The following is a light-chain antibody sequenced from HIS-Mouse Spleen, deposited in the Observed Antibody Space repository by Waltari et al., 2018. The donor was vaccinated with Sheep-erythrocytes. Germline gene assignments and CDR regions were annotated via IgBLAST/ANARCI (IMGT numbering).Light chain of an antibody. CDR2: WAS. Sequence: DIVMTQSPDSLAVSLGERATINCKSSQSVLYSSNNKNYLAWYQQKPGQPPQLLIYWASTRESGVPDRFSGSGCGTDLTLTISSLQSEDVAVYYCQQYYRTPLTFGGGTKL. J-gene: IGKJ4*01. V-gene: IGKV4-1*01. CDR1: QSVLYSSNNKNY. CDR3: QQYYRTPLT.